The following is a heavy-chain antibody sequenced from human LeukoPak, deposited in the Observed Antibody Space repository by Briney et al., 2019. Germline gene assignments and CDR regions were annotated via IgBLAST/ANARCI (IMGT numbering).Heavy chain of an antibody. J-gene: IGHJ4*02. D-gene: IGHD6-19*01. CDR1: GGSISSYY. CDR3: ARLSGWYRPVHFDY. Sequence: SETLSLTCTVSGGSISSYYWSWIRQPPGKELEWIGYIYYSGSTNYNPSLKSRVTISVDTSKNQFSLKLSSVTAADTAVYYCARLSGWYRPVHFDYWGQGTLVTVSS. CDR2: IYYSGST. V-gene: IGHV4-59*08.